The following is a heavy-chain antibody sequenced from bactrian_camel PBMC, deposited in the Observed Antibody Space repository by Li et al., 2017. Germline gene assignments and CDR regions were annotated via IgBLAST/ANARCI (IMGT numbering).Heavy chain of an antibody. V-gene: IGHV3S67*01. J-gene: IGHJ4*01. CDR1: SDC. D-gene: IGHD7*01. CDR2: VRTLDFDRDT. CDR3: AARKESICGGAYRQSDYYF. Sequence: DVQLVESGGGSVQTGQSLRLSRAARSDCIGWFRQAPGKEREWVANVRTLDFDRDTRYAVSVRGRFHISQDKNNGTLYLQMDRLQVEDTAMYHCAARKESICGGAYRQSDYYFWGQGTQVTVS.